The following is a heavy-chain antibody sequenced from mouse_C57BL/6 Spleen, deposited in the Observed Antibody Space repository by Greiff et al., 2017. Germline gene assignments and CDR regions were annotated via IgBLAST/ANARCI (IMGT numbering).Heavy chain of an antibody. CDR3: ARWGMVTSHYFDY. CDR2: IDPSDSYT. D-gene: IGHD2-2*01. V-gene: IGHV1-50*01. J-gene: IGHJ2*01. CDR1: GYTFTSYW. Sequence: QVQLQQSGAELVKPGASVKLSCKASGYTFTSYWMQWVKQRPGQGLEWIGEIDPSDSYTNYNQKFKGKATLTVDTSSSTAYMQLSSLTSEDSAVYYCARWGMVTSHYFDYGGQGTTLTVSS.